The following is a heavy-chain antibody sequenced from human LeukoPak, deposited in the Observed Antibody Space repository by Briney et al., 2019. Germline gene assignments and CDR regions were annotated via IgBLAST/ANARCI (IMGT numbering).Heavy chain of an antibody. V-gene: IGHV3-33*01. CDR3: ARVEAGLDYDSSGYYYGMDV. D-gene: IGHD3-22*01. CDR1: GFTFSSYG. Sequence: GGSLRLSCAASGFTFSSYGMHWVRQAPGKGLEWVAVIWYDGGNKYYADSVKGRFTISRDNSKNTLYLQMNSLRAEDTAVYYCARVEAGLDYDSSGYYYGMDVWGQGTTVTVSS. CDR2: IWYDGGNK. J-gene: IGHJ6*02.